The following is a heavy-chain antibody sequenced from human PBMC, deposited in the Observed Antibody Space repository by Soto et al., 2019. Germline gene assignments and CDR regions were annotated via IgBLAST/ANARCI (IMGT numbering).Heavy chain of an antibody. J-gene: IGHJ6*02. CDR3: AKTPGPYYYDSSGYPYYYYYGMDV. Sequence: EVQLLESGGGLVQPGGSLRLSCAASGFTFSSYAMSWVRQAPGKGLEWVSAISGSGGSTYYADSVKGRFTISRDNSNNTLYLQMNSLRAEDTAVYYCAKTPGPYYYDSSGYPYYYYYGMDVWGQGTTVTVSS. CDR1: GFTFSSYA. V-gene: IGHV3-23*01. D-gene: IGHD3-22*01. CDR2: ISGSGGST.